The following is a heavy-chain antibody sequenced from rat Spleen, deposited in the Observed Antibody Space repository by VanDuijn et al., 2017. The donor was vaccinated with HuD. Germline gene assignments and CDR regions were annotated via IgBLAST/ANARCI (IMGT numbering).Heavy chain of an antibody. CDR3: VRERVPGFAFYFDY. D-gene: IGHD1-4*01. V-gene: IGHV2S12*01. Sequence: QVQLKESGPGLMRPSQTLSLTCTVSGFSLTSNGVSWVRQPPGKGLEWIAAISTGGNTYYNSGLKSRLGISRDTSKSQVFLKMNSLQTEDTAIYFCVRERVPGFAFYFDYWGQGVMVTVSS. CDR1: GFSLTSNG. CDR2: ISTGGNT. J-gene: IGHJ2*01.